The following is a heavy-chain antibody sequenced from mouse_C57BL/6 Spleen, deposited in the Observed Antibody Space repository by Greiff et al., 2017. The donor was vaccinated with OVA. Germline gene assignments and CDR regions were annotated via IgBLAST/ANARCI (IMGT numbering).Heavy chain of an antibody. V-gene: IGHV1-82*01. CDR1: GYAFSSSW. Sequence: VQLVESGPELVKPGASVKISCKASGYAFSSSWMNWVKQRPGKGLEWIGRIYPGDGDANYNGKFKGQATLTADKSSSRADIQLSSLTSEDYAVYFCGRSEGPGYFDDWGKGTTVTVSS. D-gene: IGHD3-1*01. CDR3: GRSEGPGYFDD. CDR2: IYPGDGDA. J-gene: IGHJ1*03.